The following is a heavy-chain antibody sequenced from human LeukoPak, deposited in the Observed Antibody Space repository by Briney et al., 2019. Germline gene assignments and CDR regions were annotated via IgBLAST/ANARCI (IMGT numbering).Heavy chain of an antibody. Sequence: DSGNPSCMVSGSTLTSYGIGWVRQAPGQARKRMGSISAYNGNTNYAQTFQGRATMTTETPTSTAYMELRSLRSDDMAVYYCTIFGYCNNSSCLGVHWGQGTMVTVSS. J-gene: IGHJ4*02. V-gene: IGHV1-18*03. CDR3: TIFGYCNNSSCLGVH. CDR1: GSTLTSYG. CDR2: ISAYNGNT. D-gene: IGHD2-8*01.